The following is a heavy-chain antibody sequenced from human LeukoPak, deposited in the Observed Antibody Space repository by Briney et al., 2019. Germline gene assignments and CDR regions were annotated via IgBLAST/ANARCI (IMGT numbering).Heavy chain of an antibody. CDR3: ARDSGIVVVPAAPPGDY. Sequence: ASVKVSSKASGYTFTIYYMHWVRQAPGQGLEGMGIITPSGGSTSYAQKFQGRVTMTRDTSTSTVCMELSSLRSEDTAVYYCARDSGIVVVPAAPPGDYWGQGTLVTVSS. J-gene: IGHJ4*02. CDR1: GYTFTIYY. CDR2: ITPSGGST. D-gene: IGHD2-2*01. V-gene: IGHV1-46*01.